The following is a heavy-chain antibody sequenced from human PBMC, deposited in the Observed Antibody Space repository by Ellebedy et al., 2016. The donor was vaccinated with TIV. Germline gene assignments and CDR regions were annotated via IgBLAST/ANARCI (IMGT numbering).Heavy chain of an antibody. Sequence: GGSLRLXXAASGFTFSSYWMHWVRQAPGKGLVWVSRINSDGSSTSYADSVKGRLTISRDNAKNTLYLQMNSLRAEDTAVYYCAREEVVTAIYYYYYGMDVWGQGTTVTVSS. CDR3: AREEVVTAIYYYYYGMDV. CDR2: INSDGSST. V-gene: IGHV3-74*01. D-gene: IGHD2-21*02. J-gene: IGHJ6*02. CDR1: GFTFSSYW.